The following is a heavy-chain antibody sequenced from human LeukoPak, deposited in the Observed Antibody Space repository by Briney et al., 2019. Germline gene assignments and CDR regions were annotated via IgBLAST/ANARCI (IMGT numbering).Heavy chain of an antibody. CDR1: GFTLSSYA. D-gene: IGHD2-8*01. CDR2: ISVSGNT. J-gene: IGHJ4*02. CDR3: ARGPTNGQAFDY. V-gene: IGHV3-23*01. Sequence: PGGSLRLSCAASGFTLSSYAMSWVRQAPGKGLEWVSAISVSGNTYHADSVKGRFTISRDSSKNTLYLQMNRLRAEDTAVYYCARGPTNGQAFDYWGQGTLVSVSS.